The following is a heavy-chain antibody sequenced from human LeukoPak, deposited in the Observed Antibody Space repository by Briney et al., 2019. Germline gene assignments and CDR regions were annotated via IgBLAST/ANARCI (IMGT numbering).Heavy chain of an antibody. Sequence: GGSLRLSCAASGFTFSDYYMSWVRQAPGKGLEWISAMSPSGDTTFYADSVRGRFTISRDNSENTLYLQMSGLRAEDTAIYYCAKGTGDTAYYFDFWGQGVLVTVSS. CDR3: AKGTGDTAYYFDF. CDR2: MSPSGDTT. V-gene: IGHV3-23*01. CDR1: GFTFSDYY. D-gene: IGHD7-27*01. J-gene: IGHJ4*02.